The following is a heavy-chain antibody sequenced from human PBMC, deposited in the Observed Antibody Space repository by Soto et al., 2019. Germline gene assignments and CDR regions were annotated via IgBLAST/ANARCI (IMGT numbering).Heavy chain of an antibody. CDR2: IIPIFGTA. Sequence: QVQLVQSGAEVKKPGSSVKVSCKASGGTFSSYAISWVRQAPGQGLEWMGGIIPIFGTANYAQKFQGRVTITADESTSTDYMELSSLRSEDMAVYYCARLGYCSGGSCRPKYNWFDPWGQGTLVTVSS. V-gene: IGHV1-69*01. J-gene: IGHJ5*02. D-gene: IGHD2-15*01. CDR3: ARLGYCSGGSCRPKYNWFDP. CDR1: GGTFSSYA.